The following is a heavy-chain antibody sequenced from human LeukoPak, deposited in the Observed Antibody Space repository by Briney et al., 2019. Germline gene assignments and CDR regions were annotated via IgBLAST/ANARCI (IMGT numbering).Heavy chain of an antibody. CDR3: ARVSLVGYCTNGVCRTHWYFDL. J-gene: IGHJ2*01. D-gene: IGHD2-8*01. CDR1: GASISSYY. CDR2: IYYSGST. Sequence: SETLSLTCAVSGASISSYYWNWMRQPPGKGLEWIGYIYYSGSTNYNPSLKSRVTISVDTSKNQFSLKLSSVTAADTAVYYCARVSLVGYCTNGVCRTHWYFDLWGRGTLVTVSS. V-gene: IGHV4-59*01.